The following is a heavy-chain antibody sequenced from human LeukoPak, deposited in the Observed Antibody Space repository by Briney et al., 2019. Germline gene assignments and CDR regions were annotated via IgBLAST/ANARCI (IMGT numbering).Heavy chain of an antibody. D-gene: IGHD2-15*01. CDR2: VYHTGSS. V-gene: IGHV4-38-2*02. J-gene: IGHJ4*02. CDR3: AREPERETTQVDDY. CDR1: GYSISSGYY. Sequence: SETLSLTCTVSGYSISSGYYWGWIRQSPGKGLEWIGTVYHTGSSYYNPSLKGRLTLSLDKSKNQFSLKLTAVTAEDTATYFCAREPERETTQVDDYWGQGTLVTVSS.